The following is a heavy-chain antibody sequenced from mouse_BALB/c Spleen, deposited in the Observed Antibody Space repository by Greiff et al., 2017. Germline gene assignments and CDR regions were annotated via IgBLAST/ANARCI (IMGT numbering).Heavy chain of an antibody. J-gene: IGHJ2*01. CDR2: INPSTGYT. V-gene: IGHV1-7*01. CDR1: GYTFTSYW. Sequence: VQLQQSGAELAKPGASVKMSCKASGYTFTSYWMHWVKQRPGQGLEWIGYINPSTGYTEYNQKFKDKATLTADKSSSTAYMQLSSLTSEDSAVYYCARGYDYDRDFDYWGQGTTLTVSS. CDR3: ARGYDYDRDFDY. D-gene: IGHD2-4*01.